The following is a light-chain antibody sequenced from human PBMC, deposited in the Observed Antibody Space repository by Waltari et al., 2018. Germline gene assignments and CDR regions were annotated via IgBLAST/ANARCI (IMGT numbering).Light chain of an antibody. CDR1: SGHSSNL. Sequence: QLVLTQSPPVSASLGASVKLTFTLSSGHSSNLIAWLQQQPEKGPRFLMKVNSDGSHTKGDDIPDRFSGSSSGAERYLTISGLQSEDEAEYYCETGGHGTWVIGGGTKVTVL. CDR3: ETGGHGTWV. CDR2: VNSDGSH. V-gene: IGLV4-69*01. J-gene: IGLJ3*02.